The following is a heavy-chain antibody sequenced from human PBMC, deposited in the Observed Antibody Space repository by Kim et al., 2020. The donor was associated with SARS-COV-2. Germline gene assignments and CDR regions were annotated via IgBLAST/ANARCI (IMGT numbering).Heavy chain of an antibody. V-gene: IGHV4-31*02. Sequence: LKSRVTISLDTSKNQFSLKLSSVTAADTAVYYCARGLGFLTSGWYTWFDPWGQGTLVTVSS. CDR3: ARGLGFLTSGWYTWFDP. D-gene: IGHD6-19*01. J-gene: IGHJ5*02.